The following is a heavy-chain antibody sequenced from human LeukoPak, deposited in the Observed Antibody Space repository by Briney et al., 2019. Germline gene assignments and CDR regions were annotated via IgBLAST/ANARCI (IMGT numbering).Heavy chain of an antibody. V-gene: IGHV3-64*01. D-gene: IGHD2-21*02. J-gene: IGHJ3*02. CDR1: GFTFSSYA. CDR3: ARGQPTLAYCGGDCYSFLQLSAFDI. Sequence: GGSLRLSCAASGFTFSSYAMHWVRQAPGKGLEYVSAISSNGGSTYYANSVKGRFTISRDNSKNTLYLQMGSLRAEDMAVYYCARGQPTLAYCGGDCYSFLQLSAFDIWGQGTMVTVSS. CDR2: ISSNGGST.